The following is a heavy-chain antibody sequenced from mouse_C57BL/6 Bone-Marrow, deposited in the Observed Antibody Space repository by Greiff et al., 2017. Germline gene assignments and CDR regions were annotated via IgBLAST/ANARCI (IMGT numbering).Heavy chain of an antibody. J-gene: IGHJ2*01. CDR3: ARDFDY. Sequence: DVMLVESGGDLVKPGGFLKLSCAASGFTFSSYGMSWVRQTPDKRLEWVATISSGGSYTYYPDSVKGRFTISRDNAKNTLYLQMSSLKSEDTAMYYCARDFDYWGQGTTLTVSS. V-gene: IGHV5-6*02. CDR1: GFTFSSYG. CDR2: ISSGGSYT.